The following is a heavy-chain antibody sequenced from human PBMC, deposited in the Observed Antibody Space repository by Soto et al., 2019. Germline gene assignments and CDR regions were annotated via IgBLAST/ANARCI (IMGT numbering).Heavy chain of an antibody. D-gene: IGHD3-3*01. CDR3: ARVLTSGYYDS. CDR1: GFNFSSYA. Sequence: EGSPSLSCAASGFNFSSYAVHWVRQAPGKGLEWVANIKYDGSEKYYVDSVKGRSTISRDNANNSLYLQMNSLRAEDTAVYYCARVLTSGYYDSWGQGTLVTV. V-gene: IGHV3-7*01. CDR2: IKYDGSEK. J-gene: IGHJ4*02.